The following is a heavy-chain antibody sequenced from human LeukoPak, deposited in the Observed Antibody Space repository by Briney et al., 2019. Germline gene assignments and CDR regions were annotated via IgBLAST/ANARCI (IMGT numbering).Heavy chain of an antibody. Sequence: PSETLSLTCSVSGGTISGYSWSWIRQSPGKGLEWIGYIYYSGSTNYNPSLKSRVTLSVDTSKNQFSLKLSSVTAADTAVYYCARDRNYDSSGPDAFDIWGQGTRVTVSS. J-gene: IGHJ3*02. V-gene: IGHV4-59*01. D-gene: IGHD3-22*01. CDR1: GGTISGYS. CDR2: IYYSGST. CDR3: ARDRNYDSSGPDAFDI.